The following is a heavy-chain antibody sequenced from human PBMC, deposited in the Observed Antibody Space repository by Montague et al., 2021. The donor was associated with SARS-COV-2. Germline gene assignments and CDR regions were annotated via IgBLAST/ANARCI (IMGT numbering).Heavy chain of an antibody. CDR3: ARHWGIAAAGN. D-gene: IGHD6-13*01. CDR1: GGSITDRTYC. V-gene: IGHV4-39*01. CDR2: INYSGTT. Sequence: SETLSLTCSVSGGSITDRTYCWGCLRPSPGKGLEWIGAINYSGTTYYNPSIKSRVTISLDTAKNQFSMKMTSATAADTAVYYCARHWGIAAAGNWGQGTLVTVSS. J-gene: IGHJ4*02.